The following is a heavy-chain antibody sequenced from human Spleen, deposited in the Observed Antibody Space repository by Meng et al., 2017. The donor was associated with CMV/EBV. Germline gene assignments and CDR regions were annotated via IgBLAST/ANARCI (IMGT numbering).Heavy chain of an antibody. V-gene: IGHV3-30*04. CDR1: GFTFDDYA. J-gene: IGHJ6*02. D-gene: IGHD7-27*01. Sequence: GGSLRLSCAASGFTFDDYAMHWVRQAPGKGLEWVAVISYDGSNKYYADSVKGRFTISRDNSKNTLYLQMNSLRAEDTAVYYCARDQGTGEGYYYYGMDVWGQGTTVTVSS. CDR3: ARDQGTGEGYYYYGMDV. CDR2: ISYDGSNK.